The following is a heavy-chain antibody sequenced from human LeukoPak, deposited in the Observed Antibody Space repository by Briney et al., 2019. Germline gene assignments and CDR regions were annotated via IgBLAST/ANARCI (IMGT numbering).Heavy chain of an antibody. Sequence: ASVKVSCKASGGTFSSYAISWVRQAPGQGLERMGGIIPIFGTANYAQKFQGRVTITADESTSTAYMELSSLRSEDTAVYYCARESDFLGCYYRYFDYWGQGTLVTVSS. J-gene: IGHJ4*02. CDR2: IIPIFGTA. CDR1: GGTFSSYA. CDR3: ARESDFLGCYYRYFDY. V-gene: IGHV1-69*13. D-gene: IGHD3-3*01.